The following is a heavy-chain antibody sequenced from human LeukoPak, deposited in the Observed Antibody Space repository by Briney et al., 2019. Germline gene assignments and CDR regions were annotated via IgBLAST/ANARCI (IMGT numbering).Heavy chain of an antibody. V-gene: IGHV3-7*01. Sequence: AGGSLRLSCAASGFAFSNSWMSWVRQAPGKGLEWVANVNQDGTEKYYVDSVKGRFNISRDNAKNSLYLHMNSLRAEDTAVYYCARSKAGGYWGQGTLVIVST. J-gene: IGHJ4*02. CDR1: GFAFSNSW. CDR2: VNQDGTEK. CDR3: ARSKAGGY. D-gene: IGHD3-10*01.